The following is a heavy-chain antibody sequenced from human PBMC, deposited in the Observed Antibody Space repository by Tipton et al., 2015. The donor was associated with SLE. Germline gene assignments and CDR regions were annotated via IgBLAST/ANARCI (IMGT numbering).Heavy chain of an antibody. D-gene: IGHD3-3*02. CDR2: INPNSGGT. V-gene: IGHV1-2*02. CDR1: GYTFIGYF. CDR3: ARDPKLTIFGVVDYYFDY. J-gene: IGHJ4*02. Sequence: QSGAEVKKPGASVKVSCKASGYTFIGYFIHWVRQAPGQGLEWMGWINPNSGGTNYAQKFQGRVTMTRDTSISTAYMELSRLRSDDTAVYYCARDPKLTIFGVVDYYFDYWGQGTLVTVSS.